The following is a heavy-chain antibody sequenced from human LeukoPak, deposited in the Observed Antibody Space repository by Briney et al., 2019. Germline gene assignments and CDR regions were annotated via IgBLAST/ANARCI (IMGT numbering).Heavy chain of an antibody. J-gene: IGHJ4*02. CDR3: ARAAIAVAGPFDY. CDR2: ISTSSSYI. CDR1: GFTFSSYS. Sequence: GGSLRLSCAASGFTFSSYSMSWVRQAPGKGLEWVSSISTSSSYIYYADSVKGRFTISRDNAKNSLYLQMNSLRAEDTAVYYCARAAIAVAGPFDYWGQGTLVTVSS. D-gene: IGHD6-19*01. V-gene: IGHV3-21*01.